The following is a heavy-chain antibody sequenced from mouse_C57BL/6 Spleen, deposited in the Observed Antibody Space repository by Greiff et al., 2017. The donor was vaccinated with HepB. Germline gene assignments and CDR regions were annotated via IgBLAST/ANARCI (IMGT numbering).Heavy chain of an antibody. V-gene: IGHV1-80*01. Sequence: VKLVESGAELVKPGASVKISCKASGYAFSSYWMNWVKQRPGKGLEWIGQIYPGDGDTNYNGKFKGKATLTADKSSSTAYMQLSSLTSEDSAVYFCAREDSSGYGGFAYWGQGTLVTVSA. J-gene: IGHJ3*01. CDR3: AREDSSGYGGFAY. CDR1: GYAFSSYW. CDR2: IYPGDGDT. D-gene: IGHD3-2*02.